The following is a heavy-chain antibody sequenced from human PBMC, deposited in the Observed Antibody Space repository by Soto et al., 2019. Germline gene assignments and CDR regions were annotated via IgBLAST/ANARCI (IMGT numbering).Heavy chain of an antibody. CDR1: GFTFSSYD. J-gene: IGHJ3*02. D-gene: IGHD1-26*01. Sequence: GGSLTLSCAASGFTFSSYDMHWVRQATGKGLEWVSAIGTAGDTYYPGSVKGRFNIYRENAKNSLYLQMNSLRAGDTAVYYCAREGVGGGAFYIWCQGTMFTVSS. V-gene: IGHV3-13*01. CDR2: IGTAGDT. CDR3: AREGVGGGAFYI.